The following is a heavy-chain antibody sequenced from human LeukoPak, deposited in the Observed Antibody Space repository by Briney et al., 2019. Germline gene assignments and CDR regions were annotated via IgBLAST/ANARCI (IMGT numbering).Heavy chain of an antibody. CDR2: INHSGRT. V-gene: IGHV4-34*01. CDR3: ARRVSSSWAHFFDY. D-gene: IGHD6-13*01. CDR1: GGSFSGYY. J-gene: IGHJ4*02. Sequence: NASETLSLTCAVYGGSFSGYYWSWIRQPPGKGLVWIGEINHSGRTNYSPSLKSRVTISVDTSKNQFSLKLRCVTAADTAVYYCARRVSSSWAHFFDYWGQGTLVTVSS.